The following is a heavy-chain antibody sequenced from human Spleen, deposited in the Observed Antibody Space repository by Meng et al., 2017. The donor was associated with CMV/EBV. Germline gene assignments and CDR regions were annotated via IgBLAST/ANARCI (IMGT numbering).Heavy chain of an antibody. CDR2: VTPSGGNT. D-gene: IGHD2-2*01. Sequence: ASVNVSCKASGYTFTRYYIYWVRQAPGQGLKWMGIVTPSGGNTKYAQRFQGRVTMTSDTCTNTVYMELSSLRSEDTAVYYCARPLGDIVVVPASTTFVYNYGMDVWGQGTMVTVSS. J-gene: IGHJ6*02. CDR3: ARPLGDIVVVPASTTFVYNYGMDV. V-gene: IGHV1-46*01. CDR1: GYTFTRYY.